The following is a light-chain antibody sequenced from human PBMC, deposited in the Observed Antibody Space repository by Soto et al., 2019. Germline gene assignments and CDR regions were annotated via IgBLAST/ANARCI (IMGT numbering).Light chain of an antibody. CDR2: DAS. Sequence: EVLLTQSPATLSLSPGERATLSCRASHTVSSYLAWYQHQPGQAPRLLIYDASNRATGIPARFSGSGSGTDFSLTISRLEPEDFAVYYCQQHGDAPITFGQGTRLEIK. J-gene: IGKJ5*01. V-gene: IGKV3-11*01. CDR1: HTVSSY. CDR3: QQHGDAPIT.